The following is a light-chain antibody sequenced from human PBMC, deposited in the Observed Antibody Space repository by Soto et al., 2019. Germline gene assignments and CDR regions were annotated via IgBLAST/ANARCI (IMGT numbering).Light chain of an antibody. CDR1: QAIRTA. CDR3: QHAHNFPLT. Sequence: AIQLTQSPSSLSASVGDRVTITCRASQAIRTALGWYQQKPGKVPKLLIYAASTLQSGVPSRFSGSGSGTDFTLTISSLQPEDFATYYCQHAHNFPLTYGQGTKVDIK. CDR2: AAS. V-gene: IGKV1-6*01. J-gene: IGKJ1*01.